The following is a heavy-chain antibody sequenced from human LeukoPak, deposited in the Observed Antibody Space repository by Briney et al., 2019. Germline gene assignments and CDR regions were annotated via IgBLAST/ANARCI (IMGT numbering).Heavy chain of an antibody. V-gene: IGHV4-4*07. CDR3: PRDGSSGWYGTIDH. CDR2: IYTSGST. Sequence: SETLSLTCTVSGGSISSYYWSWIRQPAGKGLQWIGRIYTSGSTNYNPSLKSRVTISVDKSKNQFSLKLSSVTAADTAVYYCPRDGSSGWYGTIDHWGQGTLVTVSS. J-gene: IGHJ4*02. D-gene: IGHD6-19*01. CDR1: GGSISSYY.